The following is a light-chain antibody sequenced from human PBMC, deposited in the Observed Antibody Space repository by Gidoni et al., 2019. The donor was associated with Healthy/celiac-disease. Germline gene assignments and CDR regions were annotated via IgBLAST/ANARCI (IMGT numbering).Light chain of an antibody. CDR3: QERNNWPPA. V-gene: IGKV3-11*01. Sequence: EIVFTQSPATLSLSPGERATHSCRASQTIGSFLAWYQQTHGQAPRCLIDDASNRATGIPARFSGSGSGTDFNLTISSLEAEDFAVYYCQERNNWPPAFGQGTKVEI. CDR1: QTIGSF. J-gene: IGKJ1*01. CDR2: DAS.